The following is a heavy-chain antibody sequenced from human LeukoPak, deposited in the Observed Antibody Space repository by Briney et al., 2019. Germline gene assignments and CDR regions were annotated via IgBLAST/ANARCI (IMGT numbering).Heavy chain of an antibody. CDR1: GGTFSSYA. V-gene: IGHV1-69*05. CDR3: ARAYCSSTSCYISDYYYYYYYMDV. CDR2: IIPIFGTA. J-gene: IGHJ6*03. Sequence: ASVKVSCKASGGTFSSYAISWVRQAPGQGLEWMGGIIPIFGTANYAQKFQGRVTITTDESTSTAYMELSSLRSEDTAVYYCARAYCSSTSCYISDYYYYYYYMDVWGKGTTVTVSS. D-gene: IGHD2-2*02.